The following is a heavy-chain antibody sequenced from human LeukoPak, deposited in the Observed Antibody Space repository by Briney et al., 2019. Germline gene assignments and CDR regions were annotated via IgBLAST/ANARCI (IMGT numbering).Heavy chain of an antibody. V-gene: IGHV7-4-1*02. CDR2: INTNTGNP. Sequence: ASVKVSCKASGYSFTSYAMNWVRQAPGQGLEWMGWINTNTGNPTYAQGFTGRCVFSLDTSVSTAYLQISSLRAEDTAVYSCARVAEYSSGWYDPFDYWGQGTLVTVSS. J-gene: IGHJ4*02. D-gene: IGHD6-19*01. CDR3: ARVAEYSSGWYDPFDY. CDR1: GYSFTSYA.